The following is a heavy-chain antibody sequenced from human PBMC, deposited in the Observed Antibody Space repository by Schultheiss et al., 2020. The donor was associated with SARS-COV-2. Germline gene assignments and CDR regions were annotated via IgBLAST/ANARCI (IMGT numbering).Heavy chain of an antibody. V-gene: IGHV3-21*01. Sequence: GGSLRLSCAASGFTFSSYSMNWVRQAPGKGLEWVSSISSSSSYIYYADSVKGRFTISRDNSKNTLYLQMNSLRAEDTAVYYCARERGAGSGSYRYFDYWGQGTLVTVSS. J-gene: IGHJ4*02. CDR2: ISSSSSYI. CDR1: GFTFSSYS. CDR3: ARERGAGSGSYRYFDY. D-gene: IGHD3-10*01.